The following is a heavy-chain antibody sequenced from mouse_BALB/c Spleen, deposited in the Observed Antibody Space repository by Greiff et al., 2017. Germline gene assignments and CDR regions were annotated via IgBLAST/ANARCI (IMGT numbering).Heavy chain of an antibody. Sequence: QVQLQQSGAELVKPGASVKLSCKASGYTFTSYWMHWVKQRPGQGLEWIGEINPSNGRTNYNEKFKSKATLTVDKSSSTAYMQLSSLTSEDSAVYYCARVGREYFDYWGQGTTLTVSS. CDR3: ARVGREYFDY. D-gene: IGHD4-1*01. J-gene: IGHJ2*01. CDR1: GYTFTSYW. CDR2: INPSNGRT. V-gene: IGHV1S81*02.